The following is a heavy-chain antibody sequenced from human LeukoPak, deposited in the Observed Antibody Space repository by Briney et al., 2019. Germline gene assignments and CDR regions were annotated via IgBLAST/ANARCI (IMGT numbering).Heavy chain of an antibody. Sequence: GGSLRLSCADSGFTFSSYAISWVRQAPGKGLEWVSVISGSGGSTNYADSVKGRFTISRDNSKNTLYLQMNSLRAEDTAVYYCAKDRVVSGIYFFDYWGKGTLVTVSS. CDR3: AKDRVVSGIYFFDY. D-gene: IGHD1-26*01. CDR2: ISGSGGST. J-gene: IGHJ4*02. CDR1: GFTFSSYA. V-gene: IGHV3-23*01.